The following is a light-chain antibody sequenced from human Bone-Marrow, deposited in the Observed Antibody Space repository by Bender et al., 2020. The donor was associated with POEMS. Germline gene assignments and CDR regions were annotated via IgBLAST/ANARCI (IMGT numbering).Light chain of an antibody. CDR1: SSDVGGYNY. CDR3: SSYAGSNNLYV. Sequence: QSALTQPPSASGSPGQSVTISCTGTSSDVGGYNYVSWYQQHPGKAPKVMIYDVSRRPSGVPDRFSGSKSGNTASLTVSGLQAEDEADYYCSSYAGSNNLYVFGTGTKVTVL. J-gene: IGLJ1*01. V-gene: IGLV2-8*01. CDR2: DVS.